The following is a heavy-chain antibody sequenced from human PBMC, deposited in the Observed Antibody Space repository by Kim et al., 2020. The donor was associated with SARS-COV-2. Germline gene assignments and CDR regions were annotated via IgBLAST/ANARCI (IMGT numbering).Heavy chain of an antibody. CDR2: ISAYNGNT. CDR3: ARDLWGYDILTGYYRDWFDP. Sequence: ASVKVSCKASGYTFTSYGISWVRQAPGQGLEWMGWISAYNGNTNYAQKLQGRVTITTDTSTSTAYMELRSLRSDDTAVYYCARDLWGYDILTGYYRDWFDPWGQGTLVTVSS. J-gene: IGHJ5*02. D-gene: IGHD3-9*01. V-gene: IGHV1-18*01. CDR1: GYTFTSYG.